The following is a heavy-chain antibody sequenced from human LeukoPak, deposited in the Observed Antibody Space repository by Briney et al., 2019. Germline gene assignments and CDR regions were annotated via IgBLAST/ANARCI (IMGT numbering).Heavy chain of an antibody. Sequence: SETLSLTCAVYGGSFSGYYWSWIRQPPGKGLEWIGEINHSGSTNYNPSLKSRVTISVDTSKNQFSLKLSSVTVADTAVYYCARDSSSWSSWGQGTLVTVSS. CDR3: ARDSSSWSS. J-gene: IGHJ5*02. V-gene: IGHV4-34*01. CDR1: GGSFSGYY. D-gene: IGHD6-13*01. CDR2: INHSGST.